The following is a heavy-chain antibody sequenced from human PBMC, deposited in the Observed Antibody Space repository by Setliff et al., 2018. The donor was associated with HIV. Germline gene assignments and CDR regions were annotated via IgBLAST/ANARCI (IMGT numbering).Heavy chain of an antibody. D-gene: IGHD6-6*01. CDR2: IYYDGSKK. Sequence: PGGSLRLSCAASGFTFNNYGMNWVRQAPGKGLEWVALIYYDGSKKYYADSVQGRFTISRDNSKNTLSLQMNSLRAGDTAVYYCARDRKFGSSGHYYYYMDIWGKGTSVTVSS. J-gene: IGHJ6*03. CDR1: GFTFNNYG. CDR3: ARDRKFGSSGHYYYYMDI. V-gene: IGHV3-30*19.